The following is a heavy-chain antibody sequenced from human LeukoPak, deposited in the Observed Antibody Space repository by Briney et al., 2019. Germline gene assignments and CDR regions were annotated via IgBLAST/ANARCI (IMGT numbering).Heavy chain of an antibody. J-gene: IGHJ4*02. D-gene: IGHD5-24*01. CDR1: GFTFSSYW. V-gene: IGHV3-7*01. CDR2: IKKDGSEK. Sequence: PGGYLRLSCAASGFTFSSYWMSWVRQAPGKGLEWVANIKKDGSEKYYVDSVKGRFTISRDNAKNSLYLQMNSLRAEDTAVYYCARDGRDGYRGIDYWGQGTLVTVSS. CDR3: ARDGRDGYRGIDY.